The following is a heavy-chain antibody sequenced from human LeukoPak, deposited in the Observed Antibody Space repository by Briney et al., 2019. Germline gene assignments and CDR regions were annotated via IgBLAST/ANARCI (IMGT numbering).Heavy chain of an antibody. CDR1: GDSVSSNSAA. CDR2: TYYRSKWYN. D-gene: IGHD3-16*01. CDR3: ASGGAGDVPPSIYYLDY. Sequence: SQTLSLTCAISGDSVSSNSAAWNWIRQSPSRGLEWLGRTYYRSKWYNDYAVSVKSRITINPDTSKNQFSLQLNSVTPEDTAVCYCASGGAGDVPPSIYYLDYWGQGTLVTVSS. J-gene: IGHJ4*02. V-gene: IGHV6-1*01.